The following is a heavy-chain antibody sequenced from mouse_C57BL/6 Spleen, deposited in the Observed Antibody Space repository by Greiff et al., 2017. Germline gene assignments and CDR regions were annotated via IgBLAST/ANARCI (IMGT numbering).Heavy chain of an antibody. D-gene: IGHD2-5*01. J-gene: IGHJ3*01. CDR1: GFTFSSYA. Sequence: EVKLMESGGGLVKPGGSLKLSCAASGFTFSSYAMSWVRQTPEKRLEWVATISDGGSYTYYPDNVKGRFTISRDNAKNNLYLQMSHLKSEDTAMYYCARDKGAYYSNYEAYWGQGTLVTVSA. CDR3: ARDKGAYYSNYEAY. CDR2: ISDGGSYT. V-gene: IGHV5-4*01.